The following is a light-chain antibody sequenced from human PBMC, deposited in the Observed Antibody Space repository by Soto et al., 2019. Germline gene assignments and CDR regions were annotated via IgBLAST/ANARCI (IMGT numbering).Light chain of an antibody. CDR2: AVR. Sequence: QAVVTQPHSVSGSPGESVTISCKGTSSDVGAYNFVSWYQQHPGKAPRLLIYAVRKRPAVVPDRFSGSKSGNTASLTISGLQVEDEADYYRCSYAGSNTFDVFGTGTKVTVL. CDR3: CSYAGSNTFDV. J-gene: IGLJ1*01. CDR1: SSDVGAYNF. V-gene: IGLV2-11*01.